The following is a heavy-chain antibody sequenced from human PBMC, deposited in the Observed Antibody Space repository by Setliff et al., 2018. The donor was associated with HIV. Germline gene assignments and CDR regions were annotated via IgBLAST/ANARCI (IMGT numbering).Heavy chain of an antibody. V-gene: IGHV2-70*11. CDR1: GFSLSTSGLC. D-gene: IGHD3-10*01. CDR3: ARIWFGESHYYGMDV. CDR2: IDWDDDK. Sequence: SGPTLVNPTQTLTLTCTFSGFSLSTSGLCVSWIRQPPGKALEWLARIDWDDDKYYSTSLKTRLTISKDTSKNQVVLTMTNMDPVDTATYYCARIWFGESHYYGMDVWGQGTTVTVSS. J-gene: IGHJ6*02.